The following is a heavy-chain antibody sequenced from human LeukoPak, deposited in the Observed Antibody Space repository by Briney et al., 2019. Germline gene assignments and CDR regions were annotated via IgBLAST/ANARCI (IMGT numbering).Heavy chain of an antibody. V-gene: IGHV4-34*01. J-gene: IGHJ4*02. D-gene: IGHD6-13*01. CDR3: ARDPAAAYITLTHFDY. Sequence: PSETLSLTCAVYGGSFSGYYWSWIRQPPGKRLEWIGEINHSGSTNYNPSLKSRVTISVDTSKNQFSLKLSSVTAADTAVYYCARDPAAAYITLTHFDYWGQGTLVTVSS. CDR1: GGSFSGYY. CDR2: INHSGST.